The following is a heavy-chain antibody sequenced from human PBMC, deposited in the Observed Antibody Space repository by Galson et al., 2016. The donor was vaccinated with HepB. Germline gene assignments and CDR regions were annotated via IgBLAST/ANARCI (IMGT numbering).Heavy chain of an antibody. CDR3: ARDIGTYSGGGGWFDP. Sequence: SVKVSCKAAGYRLTNYGFSWVRQAPGHGLEWMGWVSGDNGQTNYAQKFQDRVTMTTDASTTTAYMELRSLRDEDTAIYYCARDIGTYSGGGGWFDPWGQGTLLTVSS. CDR1: GYRLTNYG. V-gene: IGHV1-18*01. D-gene: IGHD2-15*01. J-gene: IGHJ5*02. CDR2: VSGDNGQT.